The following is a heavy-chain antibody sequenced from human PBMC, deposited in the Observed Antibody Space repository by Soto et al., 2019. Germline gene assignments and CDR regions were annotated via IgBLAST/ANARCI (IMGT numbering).Heavy chain of an antibody. Sequence: QVQLVQSGAEVKKPGASVKVSCKASGYTFTTHGISWVRQVPGQGLGWMGWVRGDNGHTNSVQSLQGRVTMTTDTATNTAYMELRSLRSDATAVYYCARDLGYCRSGTCYREWFEPWGQGTLVTVSS. CDR2: VRGDNGHT. CDR3: ARDLGYCRSGTCYREWFEP. D-gene: IGHD2-15*01. CDR1: GYTFTTHG. V-gene: IGHV1-18*01. J-gene: IGHJ5*02.